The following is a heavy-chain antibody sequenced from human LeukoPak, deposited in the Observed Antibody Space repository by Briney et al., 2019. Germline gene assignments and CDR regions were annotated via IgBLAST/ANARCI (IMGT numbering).Heavy chain of an antibody. CDR1: GFTFSSYN. V-gene: IGHV3-21*01. CDR2: ITSGSSYI. D-gene: IGHD5-12*01. J-gene: IGHJ6*03. Sequence: GGSLRPSCAASGFTFSSYNMNWVRQAPGKGLEWVSSITSGSSYIYYADSVKGRFTISRDNAKNSLYLQMNSLRAEDTAVYYCARDGATFSGYDWYYYMDVWGKGTTVTVSS. CDR3: ARDGATFSGYDWYYYMDV.